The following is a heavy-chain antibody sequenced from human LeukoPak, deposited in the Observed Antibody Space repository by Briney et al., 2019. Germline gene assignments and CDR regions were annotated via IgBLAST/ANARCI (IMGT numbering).Heavy chain of an antibody. Sequence: ASVKVSCKASGYTFIDSYIHWVRQAPGQGLEWMAWTNPKNGDTNYAQEFQGRFTVTRDTSISTAYMELSGLRSDDTAVYFCAREPVVDYYYMDVWGTGTTVTVSS. D-gene: IGHD2-15*01. J-gene: IGHJ6*03. CDR1: GYTFIDSY. V-gene: IGHV1-2*02. CDR3: AREPVVDYYYMDV. CDR2: TNPKNGDT.